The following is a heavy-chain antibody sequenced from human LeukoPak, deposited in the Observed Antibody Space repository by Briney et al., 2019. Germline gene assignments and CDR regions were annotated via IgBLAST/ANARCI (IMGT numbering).Heavy chain of an antibody. CDR1: GGTFSSFI. D-gene: IGHD6-13*01. CDR3: ASGTRSGSWHPAVDY. J-gene: IGHJ4*02. CDR2: IIAILGIA. V-gene: IGHV1-69*02. Sequence: SVKVSCKASGGTFSSFIISWGRQAPGQGVEWMGRIIAILGIANYSQKFQGRVTLTADKSTSTAYMEQSSPRSEDTAVYYSASGTRSGSWHPAVDYWGQGTLVTVSS.